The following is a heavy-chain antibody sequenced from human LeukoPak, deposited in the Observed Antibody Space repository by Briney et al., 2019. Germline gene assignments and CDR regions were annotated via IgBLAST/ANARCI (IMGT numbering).Heavy chain of an antibody. J-gene: IGHJ4*02. V-gene: IGHV1-18*01. D-gene: IGHD5-18*01. CDR1: GYTFFSYG. CDR3: ARPRRSNYVYESAY. Sequence: ASVKVSCKSSGYTFFSYGISWVRQAPGQGLEWMGWISGYSGNTTYAQKFLGRVTMTTDTSTSTAYMELRSLRSDDTAVYYCARPRRSNYVYESAYWAQGTLVTVSS. CDR2: ISGYSGNT.